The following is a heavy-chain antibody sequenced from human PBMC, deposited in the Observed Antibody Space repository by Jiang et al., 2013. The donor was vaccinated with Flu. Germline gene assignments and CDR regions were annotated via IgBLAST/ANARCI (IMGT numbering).Heavy chain of an antibody. D-gene: IGHD1-20*01. J-gene: IGHJ4*02. V-gene: IGHV1-69*04. CDR2: IIPILGIA. Sequence: SGAEVKKPGSSVKVSCKASGGTFSSYTISWVRQAPGQGLEWMGRIIPILGIANYAQKFQGRVTITADKSTSTAYMELSSLRSEDTAVYYCAREGGAYNWNANFDYWGQGTLVTVSS. CDR3: AREGGAYNWNANFDY. CDR1: GGTFSSYT.